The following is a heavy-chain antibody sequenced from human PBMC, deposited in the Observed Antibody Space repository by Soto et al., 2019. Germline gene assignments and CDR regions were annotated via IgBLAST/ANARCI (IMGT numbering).Heavy chain of an antibody. CDR3: ARDGSNYGFGYFDY. CDR2: IYYSGST. D-gene: IGHD4-4*01. Sequence: SETLSLTCTVSGGSISSYYWSWIRQPPGKGLEWIGYIYYSGSTNYNPSLKSRVTISVDTSKNQFSLKLSSVTAADTAVYYCARDGSNYGFGYFDYWGQGTLVTVSS. J-gene: IGHJ4*02. V-gene: IGHV4-59*01. CDR1: GGSISSYY.